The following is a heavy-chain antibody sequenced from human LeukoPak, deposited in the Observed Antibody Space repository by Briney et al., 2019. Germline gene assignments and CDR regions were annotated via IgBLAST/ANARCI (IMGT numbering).Heavy chain of an antibody. CDR3: AKTIAAAGTDFDY. J-gene: IGHJ4*02. Sequence: GASVKVSCRASGYTFSGYYIHWVRQAPGQGLEWMGWIRPNSGGTNSSQKFQGRVTMTWDTSISTAYMDLSRLRSDDTAVYYCAKTIAAAGTDFDYWGQGTLVTVSS. D-gene: IGHD6-13*01. V-gene: IGHV1-2*02. CDR1: GYTFSGYY. CDR2: IRPNSGGT.